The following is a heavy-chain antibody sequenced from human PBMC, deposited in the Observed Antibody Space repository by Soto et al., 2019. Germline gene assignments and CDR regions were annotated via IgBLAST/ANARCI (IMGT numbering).Heavy chain of an antibody. CDR1: GGTFSSYA. Sequence: QVQLVQSGAEVKKPGSSVKVSCKASGGTFSSYAISWVRQAPGQGLEWMGGIIPIFGTANYARKFQGRVTITADKSTNTADMELSSLRSEDTAVYYCARARRYSGSYHYSFDYWGQGTLVTVSA. J-gene: IGHJ4*02. V-gene: IGHV1-69*06. D-gene: IGHD1-26*01. CDR2: IIPIFGTA. CDR3: ARARRYSGSYHYSFDY.